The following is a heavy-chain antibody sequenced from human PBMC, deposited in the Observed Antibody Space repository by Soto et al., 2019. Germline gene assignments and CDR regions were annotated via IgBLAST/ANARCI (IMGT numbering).Heavy chain of an antibody. D-gene: IGHD2-15*01. CDR1: GYCFTGCW. J-gene: IGHJ4*02. CDR2: IDPSDSYT. CDR3: ARQVVGYCSGASCTPFDY. Sequence: EVQQVPSEAEVKKPGESLRISCKGSGYCFTGCWISWVRQMPGKGLEWMGRIDPSDSYTNYSPSFQGHVTISADKSISTAYLQWSSLKASDTAMYYCARQVVGYCSGASCTPFDYWGQGTLVTVSS. V-gene: IGHV5-10-1*01.